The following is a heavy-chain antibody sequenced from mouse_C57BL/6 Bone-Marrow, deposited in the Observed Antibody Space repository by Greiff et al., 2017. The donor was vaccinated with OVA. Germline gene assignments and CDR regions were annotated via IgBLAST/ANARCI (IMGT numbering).Heavy chain of an antibody. CDR2: ISPGSGNI. J-gene: IGHJ2*01. CDR1: GYTFTDYY. V-gene: IGHV1-76*01. CDR3: ARSERSRDYFDD. Sequence: QVQLKQSGAELVRPGASVKLSCKASGYTFTDYYISWVKQRPGQGLEWIARISPGSGNIYYNEKFKGKATLTADKSSSTAYMPLSSLTSDDSAVYFCARSERSRDYFDDWGQGTTLTVSS.